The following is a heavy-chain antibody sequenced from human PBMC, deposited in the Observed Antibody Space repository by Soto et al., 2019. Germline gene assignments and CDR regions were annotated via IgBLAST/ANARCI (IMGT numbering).Heavy chain of an antibody. D-gene: IGHD6-13*01. Sequence: QITLKESGPTLVRPTQTLTLTCTVSGFSLSTDAVGVAWIRQPPGKALEWLVLIYWNDEARYKSSLNNRLTITKDTSKSQVVLTMTDMAPLDTATYFCAHRIAAPGRTLDYWGQGILVTVSS. V-gene: IGHV2-5*01. CDR2: IYWNDEA. CDR3: AHRIAAPGRTLDY. J-gene: IGHJ4*02. CDR1: GFSLSTDAVG.